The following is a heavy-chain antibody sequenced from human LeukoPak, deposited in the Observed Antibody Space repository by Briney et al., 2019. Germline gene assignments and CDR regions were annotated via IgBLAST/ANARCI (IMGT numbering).Heavy chain of an antibody. CDR3: AYTNFGIAVAGGY. CDR2: IYYSGST. J-gene: IGHJ4*02. CDR1: GGSVSSSTYY. D-gene: IGHD6-19*01. Sequence: PSETLSLTCSVSGGSVSSSTYYWGWIRQPPGKGLEWIGSIYYSGSTYYNPSLKSRVTISVDTSKNQVSLKVSSVTAADAAVYYCAYTNFGIAVAGGYWGQRTLVTVSS. V-gene: IGHV4-39*01.